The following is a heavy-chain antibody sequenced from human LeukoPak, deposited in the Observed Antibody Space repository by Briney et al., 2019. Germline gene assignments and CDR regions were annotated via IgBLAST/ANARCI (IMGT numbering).Heavy chain of an antibody. V-gene: IGHV3-23*01. CDR3: ARDFYYDSSGYPKNWFDP. CDR1: GFTFSSYA. Sequence: PGGSLRLSCAASGFTFSSYAMSWVRQAPGTGLEWVSAISGSGGNTYYADSVKGRFTISRDNSKNTLYLQMNSLRAEDTAVYYCARDFYYDSSGYPKNWFDPWGQGTLVTVSS. CDR2: ISGSGGNT. J-gene: IGHJ5*02. D-gene: IGHD3-22*01.